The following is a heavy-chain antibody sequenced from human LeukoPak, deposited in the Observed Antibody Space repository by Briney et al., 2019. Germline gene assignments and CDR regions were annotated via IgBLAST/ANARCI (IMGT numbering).Heavy chain of an antibody. V-gene: IGHV4-4*07. Sequence: SETLSLTCTVSGGSISSYFWSWIRQPAGKGLEWLGRIYTSGSTNYSPSLKSRLTISVDKSKNQFSLKLSSVTAADTAVYYCAIDYYDSSGYYGRGGYYYMDVWGKGTTVTVSS. J-gene: IGHJ6*03. CDR2: IYTSGST. D-gene: IGHD3-22*01. CDR3: AIDYYDSSGYYGRGGYYYMDV. CDR1: GGSISSYF.